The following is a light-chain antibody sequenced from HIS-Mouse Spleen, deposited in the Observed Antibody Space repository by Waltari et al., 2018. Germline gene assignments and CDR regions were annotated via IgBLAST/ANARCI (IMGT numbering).Light chain of an antibody. CDR1: QSVSSSY. CDR3: QRYGSSPFT. J-gene: IGKJ3*01. Sequence: EIVLTQSPGTLSLSPGERATLSCWASQSVSSSYLAWYQQKPGQAPRLLIYGASSRATGIPDRFSGSGSGTDFTLTISRLEPEDFAVYYCQRYGSSPFTFGPGTKVDIK. CDR2: GAS. V-gene: IGKV3-20*01.